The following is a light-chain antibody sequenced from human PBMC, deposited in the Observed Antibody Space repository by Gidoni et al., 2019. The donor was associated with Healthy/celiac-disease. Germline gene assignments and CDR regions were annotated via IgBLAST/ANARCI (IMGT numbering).Light chain of an antibody. CDR2: DAS. CDR3: QQRSNWPLT. J-gene: IGKJ4*01. Sequence: EIVLTQSPAILSLSQGERATLSCRASQSVSSYLAWYQQKPGQAPRLLIYDASNRATGIPARFSGSGSGTDFTLTISSLEPEDFAVYYCQQRSNWPLTFGGGTKVEIK. V-gene: IGKV3-11*01. CDR1: QSVSSY.